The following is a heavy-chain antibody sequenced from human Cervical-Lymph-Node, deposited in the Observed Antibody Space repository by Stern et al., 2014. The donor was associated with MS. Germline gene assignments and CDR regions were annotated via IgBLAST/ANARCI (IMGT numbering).Heavy chain of an antibody. CDR3: AREGADNDAFDV. J-gene: IGHJ3*01. Sequence: DQLVESGAEVKKPGASVTVSCRTSGYTFIDYYIHWVRQAPGQGLEWMGIINLSDGATTYAEKFQGRVTMTRDTSNNPTFMQLGSLTSEGTAVFFCAREGADNDAFDVWGQGTMVTVSS. CDR2: INLSDGAT. D-gene: IGHD1-26*01. CDR1: GYTFIDYY. V-gene: IGHV1-46*03.